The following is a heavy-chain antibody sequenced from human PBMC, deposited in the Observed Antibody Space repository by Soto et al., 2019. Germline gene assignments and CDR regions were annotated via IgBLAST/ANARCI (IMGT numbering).Heavy chain of an antibody. V-gene: IGHV1-69*01. D-gene: IGHD4-17*01. CDR2: IIPIFGTA. Sequence: QVQLVQSGAEVKKPGSSVKVSCKASEGTFSSYAISWVRQAPGQGLEWMGGIIPIFGTANYAQKFQGRVPITADGSTSTAYMELSSLRSEDTAVYYCARGTIYGGNQSYYYYGMDVWGQGTTVTVSS. J-gene: IGHJ6*02. CDR3: ARGTIYGGNQSYYYYGMDV. CDR1: EGTFSSYA.